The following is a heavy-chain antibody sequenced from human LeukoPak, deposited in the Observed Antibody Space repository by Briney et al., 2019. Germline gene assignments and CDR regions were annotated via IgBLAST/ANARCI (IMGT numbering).Heavy chain of an antibody. D-gene: IGHD6-19*01. J-gene: IGHJ4*02. Sequence: GGSLRLSCAASGFTFSSYGIHWVRQAPGKGLEWVAFIRYDGSNKYYADSVKGRFTISRDNSKNTLYLQMNSLRAEDTAVYYCAKVYSSGWYTWAFDYWGQGTLVTVSS. CDR2: IRYDGSNK. CDR1: GFTFSSYG. CDR3: AKVYSSGWYTWAFDY. V-gene: IGHV3-30*02.